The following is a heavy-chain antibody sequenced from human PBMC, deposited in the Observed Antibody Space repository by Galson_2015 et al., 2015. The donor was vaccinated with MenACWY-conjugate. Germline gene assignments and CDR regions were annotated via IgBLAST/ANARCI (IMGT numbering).Heavy chain of an antibody. CDR3: ARDYYDSHFDY. V-gene: IGHV3-48*04. J-gene: IGHJ4*02. D-gene: IGHD3-22*01. Sequence: SLRLSCAASGFTFSSYGMNWVRQAPGKGLEWISYIGSTSSPIYYADAVKGRFTISRDNAKNSLYLQMNSLRAEDTAVYYCARDYYDSHFDYWGQGTLVTVSS. CDR2: IGSTSSPI. CDR1: GFTFSSYG.